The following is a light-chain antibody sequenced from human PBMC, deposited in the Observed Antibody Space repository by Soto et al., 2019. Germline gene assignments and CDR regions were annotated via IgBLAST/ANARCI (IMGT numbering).Light chain of an antibody. CDR1: SSDVGGYNY. Sequence: QSALTQPASVSGSPGQSITISCTGTSSDVGGYNYVSWYQQHPGKAPKLMIYDVSNRPSGVSNRFSGSKSGNTASLTISGLQAEAEADYYCSSYTRSSTRVFGGGTKLTVL. CDR3: SSYTRSSTRV. CDR2: DVS. J-gene: IGLJ2*01. V-gene: IGLV2-14*01.